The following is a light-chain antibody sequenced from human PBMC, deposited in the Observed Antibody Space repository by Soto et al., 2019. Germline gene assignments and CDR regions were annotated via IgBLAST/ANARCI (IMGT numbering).Light chain of an antibody. CDR3: CSYAGSSTSIYV. Sequence: SVLTQPASVSGSPGQSITVSCTGTSSDVGSYNLVSWYQQHPGKAPKLMIYEGSKRPSGVSNRFSGSKSGNTASLTISGLQAEDEADYYCCSYAGSSTSIYVVGNGTKVTVL. CDR1: SSDVGSYNL. CDR2: EGS. J-gene: IGLJ1*01. V-gene: IGLV2-23*01.